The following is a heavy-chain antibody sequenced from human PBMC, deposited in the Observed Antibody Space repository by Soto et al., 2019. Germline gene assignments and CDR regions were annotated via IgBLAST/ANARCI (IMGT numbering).Heavy chain of an antibody. CDR1: GGTFSSYT. CDR2: IIPILGIA. D-gene: IGHD3-10*01. Sequence: QVQLVQSGAEVKKPGSSVKVSCKASGGTFSSYTISWVRQAPGQGLEWMGRIIPILGIANYAQKFQGRVTXTXDXXTSTAYMELSSLRSEDTAVYYCARDRGSGQGFSDYWGQGTLVTVSS. J-gene: IGHJ4*02. CDR3: ARDRGSGQGFSDY. V-gene: IGHV1-69*08.